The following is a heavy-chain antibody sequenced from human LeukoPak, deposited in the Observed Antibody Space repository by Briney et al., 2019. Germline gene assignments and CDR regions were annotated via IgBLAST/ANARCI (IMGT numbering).Heavy chain of an antibody. CDR2: IWYDGSNK. CDR3: VREGDSSGYPCDY. CDR1: RFTFRSYS. V-gene: IGHV3-33*01. D-gene: IGHD3-22*01. J-gene: IGHJ4*02. Sequence: SVGSLRLSCAASRFTFRSYSMRSVRQAPGKGLERVAVIWYDGSNKYYADSVKGRFTISRDNSKNTLYLQMNSVRAEETAVYYCVREGDSSGYPCDYWGQGTLVTVSS.